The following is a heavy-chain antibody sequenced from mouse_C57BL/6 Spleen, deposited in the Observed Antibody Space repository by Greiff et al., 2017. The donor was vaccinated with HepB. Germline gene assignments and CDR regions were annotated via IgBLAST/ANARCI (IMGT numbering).Heavy chain of an antibody. Sequence: VQLKESGPGLVKPSQSLSLTCSVTGYSITSGYYWNWIRQFPGNKLEWMGYISYDGSNNYNPSLKNRISITRDTSKNQFFLKLNSVTTEDTATYYCARIYYGYQYYFDYWGQGTTLTVSS. CDR1: GYSITSGYY. V-gene: IGHV3-6*01. D-gene: IGHD2-2*01. J-gene: IGHJ2*01. CDR2: ISYDGSN. CDR3: ARIYYGYQYYFDY.